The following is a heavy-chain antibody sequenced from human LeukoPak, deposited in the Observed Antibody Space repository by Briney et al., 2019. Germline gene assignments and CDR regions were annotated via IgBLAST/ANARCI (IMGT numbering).Heavy chain of an antibody. V-gene: IGHV1-2*02. Sequence: ASVKVSCKASGYTITVYYTHWVRQAPGQGLEWMGWINPNSGDTNYAQKFQGRVTMTRDTSINTAFMELSRLRSDDTAVYYCARDRHWNQGNFDYWGQGTLVTVSS. CDR2: INPNSGDT. J-gene: IGHJ4*02. CDR3: ARDRHWNQGNFDY. CDR1: GYTITVYY. D-gene: IGHD1-1*01.